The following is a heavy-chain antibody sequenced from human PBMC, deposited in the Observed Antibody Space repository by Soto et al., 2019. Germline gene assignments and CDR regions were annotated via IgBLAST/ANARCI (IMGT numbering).Heavy chain of an antibody. D-gene: IGHD6-25*01. Sequence: ASVKVSCKDSGGTFSSYAISWVRQAPGQGLEWMGGIIPIFGTANYAQKFQRRVTITADESTSTAYMELSSLRSEDTAVYYCARGWRAGYNVDYWAEGTLVTVSS. V-gene: IGHV1-69*13. CDR3: ARGWRAGYNVDY. CDR1: GGTFSSYA. J-gene: IGHJ4*02. CDR2: IIPIFGTA.